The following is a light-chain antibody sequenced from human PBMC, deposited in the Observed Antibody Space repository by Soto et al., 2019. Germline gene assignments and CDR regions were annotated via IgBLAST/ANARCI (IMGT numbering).Light chain of an antibody. CDR3: QQYNSAPWT. CDR1: QGISNY. CDR2: AAS. J-gene: IGKJ1*01. Sequence: DIQMTQSPSSLSASVGDRVTITCRASQGISNYLAWYQQKPGKVPKLLIYAASTLQPGVPSRFSGSGSVTDFTLTISSLQPEDVATYYCQQYNSAPWTFGQGTKVEIK. V-gene: IGKV1-27*01.